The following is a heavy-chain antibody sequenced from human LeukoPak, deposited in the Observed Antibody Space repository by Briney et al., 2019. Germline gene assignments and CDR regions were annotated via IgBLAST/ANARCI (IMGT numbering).Heavy chain of an antibody. D-gene: IGHD2-15*01. J-gene: IGHJ4*02. V-gene: IGHV4-39*01. CDR3: ARLGWWDS. Sequence: PSETLSLTCTVSGDSVSNDKYYWGWIRQPPGKELEWIGSNSGSTYYNPSLNSRVTISVDTSKNQFSLKLSSVTAADTAVYYCARLGWWDSWGQGTLVTVSS. CDR1: GDSVSNDKYY. CDR2: NSGST.